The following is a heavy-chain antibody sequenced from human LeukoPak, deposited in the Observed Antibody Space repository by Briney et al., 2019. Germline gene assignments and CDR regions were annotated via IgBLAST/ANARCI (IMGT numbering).Heavy chain of an antibody. CDR1: GGSISSGSYY. D-gene: IGHD5-24*01. V-gene: IGHV4-61*02. Sequence: SETLSLTCTVSGGSISSGSYYRSWIRQPAGKGLEWIGRIYTSGSTNYNPSLKSRVTISVDTSKNQFSLKLSSVTAADTAVYYCARGRDGYNYGTDYWGQGTLVTVSS. CDR2: IYTSGST. J-gene: IGHJ4*02. CDR3: ARGRDGYNYGTDY.